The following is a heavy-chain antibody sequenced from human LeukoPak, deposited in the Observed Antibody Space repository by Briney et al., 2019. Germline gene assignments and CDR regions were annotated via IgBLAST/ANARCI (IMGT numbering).Heavy chain of an antibody. D-gene: IGHD1-14*01. CDR3: ARHSVRPRIPVTYYMDV. V-gene: IGHV1-69*05. Sequence: ASVKVSCKASGGTFSSYAISWVRQAPGQGLEWMGGIIPIFGTANYAQKFQGRVTITTDESTSTAYMELSSLRSEDTAVYYCARHSVRPRIPVTYYMDVWGKGTTVTVSS. CDR2: IIPIFGTA. CDR1: GGTFSSYA. J-gene: IGHJ6*03.